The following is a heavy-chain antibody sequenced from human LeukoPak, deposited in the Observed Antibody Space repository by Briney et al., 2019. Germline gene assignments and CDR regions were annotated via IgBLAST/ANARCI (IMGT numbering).Heavy chain of an antibody. CDR1: GFTFSSYW. J-gene: IGHJ4*02. Sequence: GGSLRLSCAASGFTFSSYWMHWARQAPGKGLEWVANIKQDVSEKYFVDSVRGRFTISRDNAKNSLYLQMNSLRAEDTAVYYCARDLASDYGGIPFDYWGQGTLVTVSS. CDR2: IKQDVSEK. V-gene: IGHV3-7*01. CDR3: ARDLASDYGGIPFDY. D-gene: IGHD4-23*01.